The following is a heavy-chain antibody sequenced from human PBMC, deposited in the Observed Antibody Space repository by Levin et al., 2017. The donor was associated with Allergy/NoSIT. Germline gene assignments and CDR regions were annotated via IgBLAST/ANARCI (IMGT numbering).Heavy chain of an antibody. J-gene: IGHJ6*02. CDR1: GFSFSSHW. D-gene: IGHD2/OR15-2a*01. CDR3: ARHPIVIVPRAMSQFYNGMDV. V-gene: IGHV3-74*01. CDR2: IDHTGRTT. Sequence: GESLKISCAASGFSFSSHWMHWVRQAPGEGPIWVSRIDHTGRTTIYADSVKGRFTITRDNAKNTLYLQMNSLRAEDTAVYYCARHPIVIVPRAMSQFYNGMDVWGQGTTVTVSS.